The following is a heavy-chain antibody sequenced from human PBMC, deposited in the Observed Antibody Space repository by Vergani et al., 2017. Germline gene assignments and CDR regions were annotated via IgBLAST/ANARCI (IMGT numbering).Heavy chain of an antibody. CDR3: ARVIAVAGMDDAFDI. V-gene: IGHV3-21*01. J-gene: IGHJ3*02. CDR1: GFTFSSYS. D-gene: IGHD6-19*01. Sequence: EVQLVESGGGLVKPGGSLRLSCAASGFTFSSYSMNWVRQAPGKGLEWVSSISSSSSYIYYADSVKGRFTISSDNAKNSLYLQMNSLRAEDTAVYYCARVIAVAGMDDAFDIWGQGTMVTVSS. CDR2: ISSSSSYI.